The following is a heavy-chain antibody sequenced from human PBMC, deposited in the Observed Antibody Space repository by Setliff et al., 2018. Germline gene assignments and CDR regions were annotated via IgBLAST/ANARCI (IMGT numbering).Heavy chain of an antibody. D-gene: IGHD2-21*01. CDR1: GYTFTSYG. J-gene: IGHJ4*02. CDR2: ISVYNGKT. V-gene: IGHV1-18*01. CDR3: ATEKFPGDWGDY. Sequence: VASVKVSCKASGYTFTSYGFSWVRQAPGQGLEWMGWISVYNGKTKYAQKFQGRVTMTTDTSTRTAYMEVTSLRSDDTAVYYCATEKFPGDWGDYWGQGTLVPVSS.